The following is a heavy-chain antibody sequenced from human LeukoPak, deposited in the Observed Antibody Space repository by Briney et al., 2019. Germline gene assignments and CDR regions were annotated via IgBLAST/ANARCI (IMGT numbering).Heavy chain of an antibody. V-gene: IGHV3-48*01. Sequence: GGSLRLSCAASGFTFSDYNMYWVRQAPGKGLECVSFIGTSSGTIHNADSVEGRFTISRDNAKNSLYLQMNSLRAEDTAVYYCARERRSATYYFDYWGQGTLVTVSS. J-gene: IGHJ4*02. CDR2: IGTSSGTI. CDR3: ARERRSATYYFDY. D-gene: IGHD6-25*01. CDR1: GFTFSDYN.